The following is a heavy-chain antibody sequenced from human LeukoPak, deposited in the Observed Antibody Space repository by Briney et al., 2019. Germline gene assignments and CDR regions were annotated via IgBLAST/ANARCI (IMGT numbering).Heavy chain of an antibody. D-gene: IGHD1-26*01. CDR1: GASLSSGTYY. CDR3: ARSSGGMYNYYYMDV. V-gene: IGHV4-61*01. J-gene: IGHJ6*03. Sequence: PSETLSLTCSVSGASLSSGTYYWNWIRQPPGKGLEWIAYQYYSGSPIYNPSLRSRVTISVDTSRDQFSLKVTSVTAADTAIYYCARSSGGMYNYYYMDVWGKGTTVTVFS. CDR2: QYYSGSP.